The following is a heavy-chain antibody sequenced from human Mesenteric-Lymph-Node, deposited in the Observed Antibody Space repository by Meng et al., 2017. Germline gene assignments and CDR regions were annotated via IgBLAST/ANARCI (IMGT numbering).Heavy chain of an antibody. V-gene: IGHV1-69*13. CDR3: ARDDYDSSGGEYFQH. CDR2: IIPIFGTA. J-gene: IGHJ1*01. Sequence: SSVPVSHQASGYTFTSYGISWVRQAPGQGLEWMGGIIPIFGTANYAQKFQGRVTITADESTSTAYMELSSLRSEDTAVYYCARDDYDSSGGEYFQHWGQGTLVTVSS. D-gene: IGHD3-22*01. CDR1: GYTFTSYG.